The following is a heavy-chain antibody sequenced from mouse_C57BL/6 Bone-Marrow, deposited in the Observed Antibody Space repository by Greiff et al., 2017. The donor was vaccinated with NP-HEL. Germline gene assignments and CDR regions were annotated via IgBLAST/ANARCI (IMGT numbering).Heavy chain of an antibody. CDR2: INPSNGGT. CDR3: ASQSYYDYPWFAY. J-gene: IGHJ3*01. D-gene: IGHD2-4*01. V-gene: IGHV1-53*01. Sequence: VQLQQPGTELVKPGASVKLSCKASGYTFTSYWMHWVKQRPGQGLEWIGNINPSNGGTNYNEKFKSKATLTVDKSSSTAYMQLSSLTSEDSAVYYCASQSYYDYPWFAYWGQGTLVTVSA. CDR1: GYTFTSYW.